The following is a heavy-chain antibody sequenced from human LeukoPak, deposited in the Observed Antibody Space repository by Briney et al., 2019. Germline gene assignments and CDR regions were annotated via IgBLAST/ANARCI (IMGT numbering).Heavy chain of an antibody. CDR1: GFTFSSYA. CDR3: ASGTGTTDYYGMDV. Sequence: GGSLRLSCAASGFTFSSYAMSWVRQAPGKGLEWVSAISGSGGSTYYADSVKGRFTISRDNSKNTLYLQMNSLRAEDTAVYYCASGTGTTDYYGMDVWGQGTTVTVSS. CDR2: ISGSGGST. V-gene: IGHV3-23*01. J-gene: IGHJ6*02. D-gene: IGHD1-7*01.